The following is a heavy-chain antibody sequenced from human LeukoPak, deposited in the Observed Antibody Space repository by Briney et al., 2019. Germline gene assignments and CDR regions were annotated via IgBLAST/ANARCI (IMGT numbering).Heavy chain of an antibody. Sequence: PSETLSLTCAVYGGSFSGYYWSWIRQPPGKGLEWIGYIYYSGSTNYNPSLKSRVTISVDTSKNQFSLKLSSVTAADTAIYYCARESVHTYVVDNFFDPWGQGTVVTVSS. V-gene: IGHV4-59*12. CDR2: IYYSGST. J-gene: IGHJ5*02. D-gene: IGHD2-21*01. CDR1: GGSFSGYY. CDR3: ARESVHTYVVDNFFDP.